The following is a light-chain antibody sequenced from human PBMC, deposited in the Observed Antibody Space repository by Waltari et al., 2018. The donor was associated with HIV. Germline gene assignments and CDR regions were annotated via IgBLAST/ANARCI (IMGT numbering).Light chain of an antibody. J-gene: IGLJ1*01. CDR3: CSYAGAYTYV. CDR2: EVN. V-gene: IGLV2-11*01. Sequence: QSALTQPRSVSGSPGQSVTISCTGTSRDIGYFDYVSWYQQFPGNAPKVIIYEVNQRPSGAPDRFTGSKSGITASLTISGLQGEDEADYYCCSYAGAYTYVFGTGTKVTVL. CDR1: SRDIGYFDY.